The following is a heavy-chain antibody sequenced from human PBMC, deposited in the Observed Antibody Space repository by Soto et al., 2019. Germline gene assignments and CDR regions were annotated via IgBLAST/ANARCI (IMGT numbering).Heavy chain of an antibody. CDR3: ARDRGQQWPHDAFDI. V-gene: IGHV4-59*01. CDR2: IYYSGNT. D-gene: IGHD6-19*01. Sequence: SLTCTVSGDSISNYYWSWIRQPPGKGLEWIGYIYYSGNTNYNPSLKSRVTISVDTSKNQFSLKLRSVTAADTAVYYCARDRGQQWPHDAFDIWGQGTMVTVSS. J-gene: IGHJ3*02. CDR1: GDSISNYY.